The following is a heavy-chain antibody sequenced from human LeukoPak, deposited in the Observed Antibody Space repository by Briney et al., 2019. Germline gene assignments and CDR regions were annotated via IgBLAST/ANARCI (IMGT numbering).Heavy chain of an antibody. V-gene: IGHV3-33*01. CDR1: GFTFSSYG. CDR3: ARRQRYSSGYAIDY. D-gene: IGHD6-19*01. J-gene: IGHJ4*02. Sequence: GKSLRLSCAASGFTFSSYGMHWVRQAPGKGLEWVAVIWSDGSNKYYADSVKGRFTISRDNSKNTLYLQMNSLRVEDTAVYYCARRQRYSSGYAIDYWGQGTLVTVSS. CDR2: IWSDGSNK.